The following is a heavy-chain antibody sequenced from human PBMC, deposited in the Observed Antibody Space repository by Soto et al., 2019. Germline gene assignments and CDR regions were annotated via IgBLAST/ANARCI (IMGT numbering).Heavy chain of an antibody. J-gene: IGHJ4*02. CDR2: IYYSGST. CDR3: ARSLEIVGYDSSGYRFDD. Sequence: SETLSLTCTVSGGSISSSSYYWGWIRQPPGKGLEWIGSIYYSGSTYYNPSLKSRVTISVDTSKNQFSLKLSSVTAADTAVYYCARSLEIVGYDSSGYRFDDWGQGTLVTVSS. D-gene: IGHD3-22*01. CDR1: GGSISSSSYY. V-gene: IGHV4-39*01.